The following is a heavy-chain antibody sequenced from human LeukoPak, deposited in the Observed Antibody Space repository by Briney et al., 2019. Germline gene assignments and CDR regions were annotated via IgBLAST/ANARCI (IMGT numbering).Heavy chain of an antibody. Sequence: GGSLRLSCAAYGFTFKSYAMSWVRQAPGKGLEWVSALSGSGGSPYDADAVKGRFIISRDNSKNTLYLQMNSLRAEDTAIYYCARQLGYCSDGTCYFDSWGQGTLVTVTS. D-gene: IGHD2-15*01. J-gene: IGHJ4*02. CDR3: ARQLGYCSDGTCYFDS. CDR2: LSGSGGSP. V-gene: IGHV3-23*01. CDR1: GFTFKSYA.